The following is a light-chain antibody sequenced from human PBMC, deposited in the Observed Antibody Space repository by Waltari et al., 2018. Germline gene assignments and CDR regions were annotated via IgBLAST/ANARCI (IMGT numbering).Light chain of an antibody. J-gene: IGLJ2*01. CDR3: QTWDSNIVV. CDR1: NIGDNN. V-gene: IGLV3-9*01. CDR2: RDS. Sequence: SYDLTQPLSVSVALGQTARITCTENNIGDNNVHWYQQKPCQAPVLVMYRDSNRPSGIPVRFSGSNSGNTATLTITRAQAGDEADYYCQTWDSNIVVFGGGTKLTVV.